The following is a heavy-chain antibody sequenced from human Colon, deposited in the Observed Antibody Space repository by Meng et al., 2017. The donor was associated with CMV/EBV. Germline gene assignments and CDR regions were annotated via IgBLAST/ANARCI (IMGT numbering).Heavy chain of an antibody. D-gene: IGHD6-13*01. V-gene: IGHV4-59*01. J-gene: IGHJ1*01. Sequence: QLQESGPGLGKPSETLPLTCTVSGGSISSYCWSWIRQPPGKGLEWIGYMCYSGDTNYNPSLRSRVTISGDTSKNQFSLKLNSVTAADTAVYYCALRGSAAGTFQHWGQGTLVTVSS. CDR3: ALRGSAAGTFQH. CDR2: MCYSGDT. CDR1: GGSISSYC.